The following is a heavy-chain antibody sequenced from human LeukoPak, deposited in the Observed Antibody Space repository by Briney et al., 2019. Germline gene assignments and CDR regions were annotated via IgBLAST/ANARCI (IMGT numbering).Heavy chain of an antibody. Sequence: SVKVSCKASGYTFTSYGISWVRQAPGQGLEWMGGIIPIFGTANYAQKFQGRVTITADESTSTAYMELSSLRSEDTAVYYCASGSGDYYGSGSYYSYYFDYWGQGTLVTVSS. CDR3: ASGSGDYYGSGSYYSYYFDY. D-gene: IGHD3-10*01. CDR1: GYTFTSYG. J-gene: IGHJ4*02. CDR2: IIPIFGTA. V-gene: IGHV1-69*13.